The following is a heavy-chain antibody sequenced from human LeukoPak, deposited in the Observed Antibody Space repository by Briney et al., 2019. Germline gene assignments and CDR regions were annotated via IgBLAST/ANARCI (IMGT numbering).Heavy chain of an antibody. V-gene: IGHV3-23*01. CDR3: ARVGRDYGGYWYFDL. CDR1: GFTFSSYA. J-gene: IGHJ2*01. CDR2: ISGSGGST. D-gene: IGHD4-23*01. Sequence: PGGSLRLSCAASGFTFSSYAMSWVRQAPGKGLEWVSAISGSGGSTYYADSVKGRFTFSRDNSKNTLYLQMNSLRAEDTAVYYCARVGRDYGGYWYFDLWGRGTLVTVSS.